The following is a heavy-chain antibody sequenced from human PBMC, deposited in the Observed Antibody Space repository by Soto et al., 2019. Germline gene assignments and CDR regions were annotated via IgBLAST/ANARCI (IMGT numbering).Heavy chain of an antibody. V-gene: IGHV3-48*01. Sequence: PGGSLRLSCAASGLTLSSYSMKWVRQAPGKGLEWVSYIGSGSNTIYYADSVKGRFTISRDNAKNSLYLQMNSLRAEDTAVYYCARRASGYYDATYYYYLDVWGKGTTVTV. D-gene: IGHD3-3*01. J-gene: IGHJ6*03. CDR1: GLTLSSYS. CDR2: IGSGSNTI. CDR3: ARRASGYYDATYYYYLDV.